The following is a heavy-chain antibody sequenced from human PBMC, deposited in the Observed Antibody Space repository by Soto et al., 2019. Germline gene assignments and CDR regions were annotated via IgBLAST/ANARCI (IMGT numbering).Heavy chain of an antibody. CDR1: GFTFSSYG. J-gene: IGHJ6*02. V-gene: IGHV3-30*18. Sequence: QVQLVESGGGVVQPGRSARLSCAASGFTFSSYGMHWVRQAPGKGLEWVAVISYDGSNKYYADSVKGRFTISRDNSKNTLYLPMNSLRAEDTAVYYCAKDLLGPGRAYGMDVWGQGTTVTVSS. CDR2: ISYDGSNK. D-gene: IGHD7-27*01. CDR3: AKDLLGPGRAYGMDV.